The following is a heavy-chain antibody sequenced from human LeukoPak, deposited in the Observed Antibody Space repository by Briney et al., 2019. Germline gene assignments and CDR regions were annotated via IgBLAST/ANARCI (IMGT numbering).Heavy chain of an antibody. V-gene: IGHV4-59*01. Sequence: KPSETLSLTRTVFGCSISIYYWSLIRQPPGEGLEWIGYIYYDGNTNYNPSLKSRVTISIDTSKNEFSLNLSSVTAADTAVYYCAKSGVWYGEYYFDYWGQGTLVTVSS. CDR1: GCSISIYY. D-gene: IGHD3-10*01. CDR3: AKSGVWYGEYYFDY. J-gene: IGHJ4*02. CDR2: IYYDGNT.